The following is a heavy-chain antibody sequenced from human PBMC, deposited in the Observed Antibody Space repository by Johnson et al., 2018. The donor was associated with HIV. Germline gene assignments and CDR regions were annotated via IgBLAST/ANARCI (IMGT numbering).Heavy chain of an antibody. CDR1: GFTFSSYV. Sequence: VQLVESGGGLVQPGGSLRLSCAASGFTFSSYVMSWVRQAPGKGLEWVSTNSASVTWTYYADSVKGRFTISRDHSKNTLYLEMNSLKAEETALYFCARVTGYSSGWDEWVDAFDIWGQGTVVTVSS. J-gene: IGHJ3*02. D-gene: IGHD6-19*01. V-gene: IGHV3-23*04. CDR3: ARVTGYSSGWDEWVDAFDI. CDR2: NSASVTWT.